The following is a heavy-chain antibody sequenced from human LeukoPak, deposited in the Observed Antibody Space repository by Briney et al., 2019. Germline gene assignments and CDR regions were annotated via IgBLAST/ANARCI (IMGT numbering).Heavy chain of an antibody. CDR3: AGTPSGWEKGDY. D-gene: IGHD6-19*01. CDR2: INHSGST. CDR1: GVSFSGYY. V-gene: IGHV4-34*01. Sequence: MPSESLSLTCAVYGVSFSGYYWSWMRQPPGKGLEWIGEINHSGSTNYNPSLKSRVTISVDTSKNQFSLKLSSVTAADTAVYYCAGTPSGWEKGDYWGQGTLVTVPS. J-gene: IGHJ4*02.